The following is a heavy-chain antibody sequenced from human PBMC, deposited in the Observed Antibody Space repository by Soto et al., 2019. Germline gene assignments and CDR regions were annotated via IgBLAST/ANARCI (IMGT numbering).Heavy chain of an antibody. Sequence: GGSLRLSCAASGFTFSNYAMTWVRQAPGKGLEWVSGISGSGTDTYYADSVKGRFTISRDNSKTTLYLQMKSLRAEDTAVYYCAKDTILTTLNHYYYGIDVWGQGTTVTVSS. CDR1: GFTFSNYA. V-gene: IGHV3-23*01. J-gene: IGHJ6*02. CDR2: ISGSGTDT. D-gene: IGHD4-4*01. CDR3: AKDTILTTLNHYYYGIDV.